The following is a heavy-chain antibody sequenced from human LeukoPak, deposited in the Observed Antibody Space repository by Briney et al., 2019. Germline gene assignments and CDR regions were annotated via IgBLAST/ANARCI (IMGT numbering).Heavy chain of an antibody. J-gene: IGHJ4*02. D-gene: IGHD1-26*01. V-gene: IGHV3-48*02. CDR2: ISTGSNTI. Sequence: EPGGSLRLSCAASGFTFSSYAMNWVRQAPGKGLEWVSYISTGSNTIYYADSVRGRFTISRDNAKNSLYLQMNSLRDEDTAVYYCARKALGSGNHYSDYWGQGTLVTVSS. CDR3: ARKALGSGNHYSDY. CDR1: GFTFSSYA.